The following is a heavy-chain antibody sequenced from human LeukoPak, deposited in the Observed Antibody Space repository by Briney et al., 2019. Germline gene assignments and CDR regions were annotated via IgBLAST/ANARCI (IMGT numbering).Heavy chain of an antibody. CDR1: GFTFSTYG. Sequence: GGSLRLSCAASGFTFSTYGIHWVRQAPGKGLEWVAFIRYDGSNKYYADSVKGRFTISRDNSKNTLYLQMNSLRAEDTAVYYCAKDVIRSPTRFDYWGQGTLVTVSS. CDR3: AKDVIRSPTRFDY. V-gene: IGHV3-30*02. CDR2: IRYDGSNK. J-gene: IGHJ4*02. D-gene: IGHD1-26*01.